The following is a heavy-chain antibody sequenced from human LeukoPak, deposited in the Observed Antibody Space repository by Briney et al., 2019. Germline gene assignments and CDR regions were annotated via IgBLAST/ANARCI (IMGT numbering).Heavy chain of an antibody. Sequence: PSETLSLTCTVSGGSISSYYWSWIRQPPGKGLERIGYIYYSGSTNYNPSLKSRVTISVDTSKNQFSLKLSSVTAADTAVYYCARRVSYSNYAGDCYGMDVWGQGTTVTVSS. CDR1: GGSISSYY. V-gene: IGHV4-59*08. CDR3: ARRVSYSNYAGDCYGMDV. CDR2: IYYSGST. D-gene: IGHD4-4*01. J-gene: IGHJ6*02.